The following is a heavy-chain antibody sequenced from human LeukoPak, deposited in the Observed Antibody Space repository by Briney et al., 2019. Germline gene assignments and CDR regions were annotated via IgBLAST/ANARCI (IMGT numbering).Heavy chain of an antibody. J-gene: IGHJ4*02. CDR3: ARTPSTSETAAGSFDY. V-gene: IGHV1-8*03. CDR1: GYTLTSYD. Sequence: ASVKVSCKASGYTLTSYDINWVRQATGQGLEWMGWMNPNSGNTGYAQKFQGRVTITRNTSISTVYMELRSLRSDDTAVYYCARTPSTSETAAGSFDYWGQGTLVTVSS. CDR2: MNPNSGNT. D-gene: IGHD6-13*01.